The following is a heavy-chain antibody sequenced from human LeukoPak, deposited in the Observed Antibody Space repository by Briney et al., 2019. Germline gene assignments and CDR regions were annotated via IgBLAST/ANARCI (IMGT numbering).Heavy chain of an antibody. CDR3: AREGYGSGSWREWFDP. CDR2: ISSSGSII. V-gene: IGHV3-48*03. CDR1: RLAFRSGE. D-gene: IGHD3-10*01. Sequence: GRSLRLSRAASRLAFRSGELSWVGQAPAQGLKWVSYISSSGSIIYYADSVKGRFTISRDSAKNSLYLQMNSLRAEDTAVYYCAREGYGSGSWREWFDPWGQGTLVTVSS. J-gene: IGHJ5*02.